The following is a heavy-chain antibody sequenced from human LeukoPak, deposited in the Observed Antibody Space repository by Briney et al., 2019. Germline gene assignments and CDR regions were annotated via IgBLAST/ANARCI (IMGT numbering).Heavy chain of an antibody. V-gene: IGHV1-46*01. CDR3: ARDPPYCSSTSCPPGMDV. J-gene: IGHJ6*02. CDR1: GYTFTSYH. D-gene: IGHD2-2*01. CDR2: INLSGGST. Sequence: ASVKVSCKASGYTFTSYHMHWVRQAPGQGLEWMGKINLSGGSTTYAQKLQGRVTMTRDTSTSTVYMELSSLRSEDTAVYYCARDPPYCSSTSCPPGMDVWGQGTTVTVSS.